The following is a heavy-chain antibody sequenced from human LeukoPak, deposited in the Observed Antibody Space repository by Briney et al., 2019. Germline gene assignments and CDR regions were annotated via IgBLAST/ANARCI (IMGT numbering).Heavy chain of an antibody. CDR2: IKKDGREK. J-gene: IGHJ4*02. Sequence: GEPLRLSCGASGFTLSSLWMNWVRQAPGKGLEWVANIKKDGREKYYVDSVKGRFTIARDNAKNSLYFQMTSRRVEDTVVYYWAGGQGWVADYWGQGTLVTVSS. CDR1: GFTLSSLW. CDR3: AGGQGWVADY. V-gene: IGHV3-7*05. D-gene: IGHD1-26*01.